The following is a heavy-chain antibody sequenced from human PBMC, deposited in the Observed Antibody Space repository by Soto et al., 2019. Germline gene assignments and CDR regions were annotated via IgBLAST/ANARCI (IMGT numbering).Heavy chain of an antibody. D-gene: IGHD1-1*01. CDR1: GASVSSGSYY. CDR2: MYYSGST. V-gene: IGHV4-61*01. CDR3: ARDGISVYNYYYYGVDV. Sequence: QVQLQESGPGLVKPSETLSLTCSVSGASVSSGSYYWSWIRQPPGKGLEWIGYMYYSGSTNYNPSLKSRVTISVDTSKNQDALKLRSVTAADTAVYSCARDGISVYNYYYYGVDVWGQGTTVTVAS. J-gene: IGHJ6*02.